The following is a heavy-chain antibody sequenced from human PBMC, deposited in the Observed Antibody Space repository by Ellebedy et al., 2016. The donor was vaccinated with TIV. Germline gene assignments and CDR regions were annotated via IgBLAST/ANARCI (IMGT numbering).Heavy chain of an antibody. CDR1: GGSISRTSYY. V-gene: IGHV4-61*01. CDR3: ARTYSSGWYDWFDP. D-gene: IGHD6-19*01. CDR2: IYYNGST. Sequence: SETLSLTXTVSGGSISRTSYYWSWIRQPPGKGLEWIGYIYYNGSTNYNPSLKSRVTISVDTSKNQFSLKLSSVTAADTAVYYCARTYSSGWYDWFDPWGQGTLVTVSS. J-gene: IGHJ5*02.